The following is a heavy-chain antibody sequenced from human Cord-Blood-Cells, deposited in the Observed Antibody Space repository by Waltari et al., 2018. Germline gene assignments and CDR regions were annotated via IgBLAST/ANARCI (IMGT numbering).Heavy chain of an antibody. V-gene: IGHV4-31*03. J-gene: IGHJ4*02. CDR3: AREVDTAMVVDY. CDR1: GGSISSGGYY. CDR2: IYYSGDT. Sequence: QVQLQESGPGLVKPSQTLSLTCTVSGGSISSGGYYWSWTRQHPGKGLEWMRNIYYSGDTSYNPSLKSRVTISVDTSKNQFSLKLSSVTAADTAVYYCAREVDTAMVVDYWGQGTLVTVSS. D-gene: IGHD5-18*01.